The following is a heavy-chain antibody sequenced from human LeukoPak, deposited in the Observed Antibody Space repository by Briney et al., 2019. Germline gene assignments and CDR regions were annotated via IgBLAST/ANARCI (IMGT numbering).Heavy chain of an antibody. V-gene: IGHV3-30*01. Sequence: GRSLRLSCAASGFTFSSFAMHWVRQAPGKGLEWVAVISYDGSNKYYADSVKGRFTISRDNSKNTLFLQMNSLRAEDTAVYYCARDFWSGVFGCWGQGTLVTVSS. D-gene: IGHD3-3*01. CDR3: ARDFWSGVFGC. CDR2: ISYDGSNK. J-gene: IGHJ4*02. CDR1: GFTFSSFA.